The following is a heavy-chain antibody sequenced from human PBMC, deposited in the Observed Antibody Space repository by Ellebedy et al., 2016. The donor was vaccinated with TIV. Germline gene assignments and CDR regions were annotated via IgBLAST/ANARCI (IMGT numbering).Heavy chain of an antibody. Sequence: GGSLRLXXVASGFPFSSYAMSWVRQPPGKGLEWVSSISDSGGNTYYADSVRGRFTFSRDNSKNTLYLQMNSLRAEDTAVYYCAKGWLGAGAGTDFDYWGRGTLVTVSS. CDR1: GFPFSSYA. CDR2: ISDSGGNT. J-gene: IGHJ4*02. V-gene: IGHV3-23*01. D-gene: IGHD6-13*01. CDR3: AKGWLGAGAGTDFDY.